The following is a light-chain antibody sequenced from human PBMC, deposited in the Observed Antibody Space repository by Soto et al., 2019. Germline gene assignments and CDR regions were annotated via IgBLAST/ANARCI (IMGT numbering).Light chain of an antibody. V-gene: IGKV3-15*01. Sequence: ITHSPSTLSVSTGERATLSCRASQSVSGHLAWYQQNPGQAPRLLIYGASTRATGFPARFSGSRSGTEFTLTISSLQSEDFAIYFCQQRSKWPLSFGGGTKVDIK. CDR3: QQRSKWPLS. CDR2: GAS. CDR1: QSVSGH. J-gene: IGKJ4*01.